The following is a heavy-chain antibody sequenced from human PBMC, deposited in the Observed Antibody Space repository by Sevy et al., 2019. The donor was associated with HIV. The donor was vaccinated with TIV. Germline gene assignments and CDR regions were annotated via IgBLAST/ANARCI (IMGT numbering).Heavy chain of an antibody. CDR2: IYYSGST. Sequence: SETLSLTCTVSGGSISSSSYYWGWIRQPPGKGLEWIGSIYYSGSTYYNPSLKSRVTISVDTSKNQFSLKLSSVTAAETAVYYCARHIGGGNYYDSSGYYPVNWFDPWGQGTLVTVSS. CDR1: GGSISSSSYY. D-gene: IGHD3-22*01. V-gene: IGHV4-39*01. J-gene: IGHJ5*02. CDR3: ARHIGGGNYYDSSGYYPVNWFDP.